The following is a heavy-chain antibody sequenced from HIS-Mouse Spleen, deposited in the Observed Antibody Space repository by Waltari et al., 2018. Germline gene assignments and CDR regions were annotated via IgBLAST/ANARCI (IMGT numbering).Heavy chain of an antibody. CDR2: IYYSGST. CDR1: GGSIRSRRSY. D-gene: IGHD6-13*01. J-gene: IGHJ2*01. Sequence: QLQLQESGPGLVKPSETLSLTCPVPGGSIRSRRSYLAWLRQPPGKGLEWLGSIYYSGSTYYNPSLKSRVTISVDTSKNQFSLKLNSVTAADTAVYYCAREIPYSSSWYDWYFDLWGRGTLVTVSS. V-gene: IGHV4-39*07. CDR3: AREIPYSSSWYDWYFDL.